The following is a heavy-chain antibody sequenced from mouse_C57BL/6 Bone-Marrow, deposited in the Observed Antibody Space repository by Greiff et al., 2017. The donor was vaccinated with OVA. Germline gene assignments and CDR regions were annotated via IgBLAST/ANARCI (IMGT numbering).Heavy chain of an antibody. V-gene: IGHV5-12*01. CDR1: GFTFSDYY. CDR2: ISNGGGST. Sequence: EVKLVESGGGLVQPGGSLTLSCAASGFTFSDYYMYWVRQTPEKRLEWVAYISNGGGSTYYPDTVKGRFTISRDNAKNTLYLQMSRLKSEDTDMYYCARHPYFDYWGQGTTLTVSS. J-gene: IGHJ2*01. CDR3: ARHPYFDY.